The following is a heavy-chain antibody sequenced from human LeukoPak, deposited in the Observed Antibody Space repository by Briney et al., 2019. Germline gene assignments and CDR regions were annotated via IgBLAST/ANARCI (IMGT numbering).Heavy chain of an antibody. J-gene: IGHJ3*02. CDR3: ARQTGSSWYYAFDI. CDR2: IYDSGST. V-gene: IGHV4-59*08. D-gene: IGHD6-13*01. CDR1: GGSISSYY. Sequence: SETLSLTCTVSGGSISSYYWSWIRQPPGKGLEWIGYIYDSGSTNYNPSLKSRVTISVDTSKSHFSLKLSSVTTSDTAVYYCARQTGSSWYYAFDIWGQGTVVTVSS.